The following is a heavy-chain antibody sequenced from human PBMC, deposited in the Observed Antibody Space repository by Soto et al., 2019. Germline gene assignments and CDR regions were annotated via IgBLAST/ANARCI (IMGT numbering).Heavy chain of an antibody. V-gene: IGHV3-72*01. CDR3: ARVEGIVGAWDHYGMDV. J-gene: IGHJ6*02. CDR1: GFTFSDHY. Sequence: EVQLVESGGGLVQPGGSLRLSCAASGFTFSDHYMDWVRQAPGKGLEWVGRTRNKANSYTTEYAASVKGRFTISRDDSKNSLYLQMNSLKTEDTAVYYCARVEGIVGAWDHYGMDVWGQGTTVTVSS. CDR2: TRNKANSYTT. D-gene: IGHD1-26*01.